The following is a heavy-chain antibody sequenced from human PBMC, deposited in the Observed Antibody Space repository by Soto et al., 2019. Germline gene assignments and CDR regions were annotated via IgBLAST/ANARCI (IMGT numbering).Heavy chain of an antibody. CDR1: GFTFSSYA. V-gene: IGHV3-23*01. CDR3: AKDLHYDFWSGYLGRFGMDV. CDR2: ISGSGGST. D-gene: IGHD3-3*01. J-gene: IGHJ6*02. Sequence: HPGGSLRLSCAASGFTFSSYAMSWVRQAPGKGLEWVSAISGSGGSTYYADSVKGRFTISRDNSKNTLYLQMNSLRAEDTAVYYCAKDLHYDFWSGYLGRFGMDVWGQGTTVTVSS.